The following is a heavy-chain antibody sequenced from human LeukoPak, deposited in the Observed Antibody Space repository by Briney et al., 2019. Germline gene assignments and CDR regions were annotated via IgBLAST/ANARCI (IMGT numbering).Heavy chain of an antibody. CDR3: ARDYGWSFAN. J-gene: IGHJ4*02. CDR1: GFTFSSYA. V-gene: IGHV3-7*03. Sequence: PGRSLRLSCAASGFTFSSYAMHWVRQAPGKGPEWVANIKYDGSEQYYVDSVKGRFSISRDNTKNLLYLQMNSLRVEDTAVYYCARDYGWSFANWGQGTLVTVSS. CDR2: IKYDGSEQ. D-gene: IGHD3-10*01.